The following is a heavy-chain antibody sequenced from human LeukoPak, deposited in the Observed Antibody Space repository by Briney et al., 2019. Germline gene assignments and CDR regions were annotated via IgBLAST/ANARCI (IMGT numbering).Heavy chain of an antibody. V-gene: IGHV1-2*02. CDR3: ARDAYFGYSYSWHSDY. D-gene: IGHD5-18*01. J-gene: IGHJ4*02. Sequence: ASVKVSCKASGYTFTGNYIHWVRQAPGQGLEWMGWINPNSGATKYAQKFQGRVTMTRDTSISTACMELSSLTSDDTAVYYCARDAYFGYSYSWHSDYWGQGTLVTVSS. CDR1: GYTFTGNY. CDR2: INPNSGAT.